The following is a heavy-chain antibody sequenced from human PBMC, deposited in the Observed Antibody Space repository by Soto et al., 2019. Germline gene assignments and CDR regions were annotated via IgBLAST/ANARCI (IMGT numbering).Heavy chain of an antibody. J-gene: IGHJ4*02. CDR3: ARHKSGGGSYPFDF. CDR1: GYTLTTYH. V-gene: IGHV1-46*01. D-gene: IGHD3-10*01. Sequence: RASVKVSCKASGYTLTTYHMHWVRQAPGQGLEWIGIINPSGDTTTYSPSFRGHVTISPDTSVTTAYLKWSSLKASDTAIYYCARHKSGGGSYPFDFWGRGTLVTVSS. CDR2: INPSGDTT.